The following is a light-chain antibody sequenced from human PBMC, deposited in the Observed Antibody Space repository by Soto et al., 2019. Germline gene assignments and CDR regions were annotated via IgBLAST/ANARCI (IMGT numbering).Light chain of an antibody. CDR2: YDD. J-gene: IGLJ2*01. CDR1: SSNIGNNA. V-gene: IGLV1-36*01. Sequence: QAVVTQPPSVSEAPRQRVTISCSGGSSNIGNNAVSWYQQLPGKAPKLLIYYDDLLPSGVSDRFSGSKSGTSASLAISGLQSEDEADYYCAAWDDSLNGEIFGGGTKLTVL. CDR3: AAWDDSLNGEI.